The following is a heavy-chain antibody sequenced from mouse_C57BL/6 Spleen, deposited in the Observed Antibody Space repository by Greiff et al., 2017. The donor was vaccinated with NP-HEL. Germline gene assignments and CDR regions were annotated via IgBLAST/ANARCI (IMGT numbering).Heavy chain of an antibody. Sequence: QVQLQQSGPELVKPGASVKISCKASGYSFTRYYIHWVKQRPGQGLEWIGWIYPGSGNTKYTEKFKGKATLTADTSSSTAYMQLSSLTSEDSAVYYCARGNYYGSPYAMDYWGQGTSVTVSS. CDR2: IYPGSGNT. V-gene: IGHV1-66*01. CDR3: ARGNYYGSPYAMDY. D-gene: IGHD1-1*01. J-gene: IGHJ4*01. CDR1: GYSFTRYY.